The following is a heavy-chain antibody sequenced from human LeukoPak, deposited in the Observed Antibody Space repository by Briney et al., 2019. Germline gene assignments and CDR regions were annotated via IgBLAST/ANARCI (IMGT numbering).Heavy chain of an antibody. D-gene: IGHD3-22*01. CDR2: IRGSVGST. CDR3: AKRGVVIRVILVGFHKEAYYFDS. V-gene: IGHV3-23*01. Sequence: GRSLRLSCAVSGITLSNYGMSCVRQAPGKGLEWGAGIRGSVGSTNYADSVKGRFTISRDNPKHTLYLQINSLRAEDTAVYFCAKRGVVIRVILVGFHKEAYYFDSWGQGALVTVSS. CDR1: GITLSNYG. J-gene: IGHJ4*02.